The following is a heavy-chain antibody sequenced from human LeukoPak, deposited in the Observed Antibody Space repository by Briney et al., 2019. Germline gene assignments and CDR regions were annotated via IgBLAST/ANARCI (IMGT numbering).Heavy chain of an antibody. CDR1: GGSISSSSYY. CDR2: IYYSGST. D-gene: IGHD5-12*01. V-gene: IGHV4-39*01. Sequence: SETLSLTCTVSGGSISSSSYYWGWIRQPPGKGLEWIGNIYYSGSTYYNPSLKSRVTISVDTSKNQFSLKLSSVTAADTAIYYCASRYYYSWFDPWGQGTLVTVSS. CDR3: ASRYYYSWFDP. J-gene: IGHJ5*02.